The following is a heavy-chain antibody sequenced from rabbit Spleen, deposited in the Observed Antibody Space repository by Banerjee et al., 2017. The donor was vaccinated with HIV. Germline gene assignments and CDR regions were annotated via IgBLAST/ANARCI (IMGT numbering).Heavy chain of an antibody. CDR3: ARDTSSSFSSYGMDL. CDR1: GFSFSNKAV. D-gene: IGHD1-1*01. V-gene: IGHV1S45*01. J-gene: IGHJ6*01. CDR2: IELGSSGFT. Sequence: QERLVESGGGLVKPEGSLKLSCTASGFSFSNKAVMCWVRQAPGKGLEWIACIELGSSGFTYFASWAKGRFTISKTSSTTVTLHMTSLTAADTATYFCARDTSSSFSSYGMDLWGPGTLVTVS.